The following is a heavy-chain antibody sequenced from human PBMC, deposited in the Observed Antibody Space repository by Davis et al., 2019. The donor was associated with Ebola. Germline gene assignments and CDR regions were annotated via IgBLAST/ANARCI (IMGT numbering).Heavy chain of an antibody. Sequence: AASVKVSCKASEYIFSNYAMHWVRQAPGQGLEWMGVIDPSGGSTSYAQKFQGRVTMTRDTSTSTVYMELNSLRSEDTAVYYCAGGGGYTDWLSPFWRYWGQGTLVTVSS. CDR2: IDPSGGST. CDR1: EYIFSNYA. CDR3: AGGGGYTDWLSPFWRY. J-gene: IGHJ4*02. V-gene: IGHV1-46*01. D-gene: IGHD3-9*01.